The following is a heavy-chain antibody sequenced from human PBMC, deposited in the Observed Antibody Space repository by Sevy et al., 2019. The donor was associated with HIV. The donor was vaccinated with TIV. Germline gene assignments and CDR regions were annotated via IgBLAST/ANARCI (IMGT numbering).Heavy chain of an antibody. CDR3: ARDNYYDSSGYGEYYFDY. CDR1: GYTFTSYG. J-gene: IGHJ4*02. D-gene: IGHD3-22*01. Sequence: ASVKVSCKASGYTFTSYGISWVRQAPGQGLEWMGWISAYNGNTNYAQKLQGRVTMTTDTSTSTAYMELRSLRSDETAVYYCARDNYYDSSGYGEYYFDYWGQGTLVTVSS. V-gene: IGHV1-18*01. CDR2: ISAYNGNT.